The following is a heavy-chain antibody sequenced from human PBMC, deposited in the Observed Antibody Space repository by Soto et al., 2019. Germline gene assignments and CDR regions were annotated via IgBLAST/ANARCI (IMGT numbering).Heavy chain of an antibody. J-gene: IGHJ6*02. Sequence: SETLSLTCTVSGGSISSSSYYWGCIRQPPGKGLEWIGSIYYSGSTYYNPSLKSRVTISVDTSKNQFSLRLSSVTAADTAVYYCARLKQQLVRLYYYYGMDVWGQGTTVTVSS. CDR2: IYYSGST. CDR3: ARLKQQLVRLYYYYGMDV. V-gene: IGHV4-39*01. D-gene: IGHD6-13*01. CDR1: GGSISSSSYY.